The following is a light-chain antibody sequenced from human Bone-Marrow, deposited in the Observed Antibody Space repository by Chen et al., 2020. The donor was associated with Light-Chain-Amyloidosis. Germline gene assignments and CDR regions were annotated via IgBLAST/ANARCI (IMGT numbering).Light chain of an antibody. J-gene: IGLJ2*01. V-gene: IGLV3-25*03. CDR3: QSADSSGTYEVI. CDR2: RDT. CDR1: DLPTKY. Sequence: SYELTQPPSVSVSPGQPARITCSGDDLPTKYAYWYQQKPGQAPVLVIHRDTERPSGISERFSGSSSGTTATLTISGVQAEDEADYQCQSADSSGTYEVIFGGGTKLTVL.